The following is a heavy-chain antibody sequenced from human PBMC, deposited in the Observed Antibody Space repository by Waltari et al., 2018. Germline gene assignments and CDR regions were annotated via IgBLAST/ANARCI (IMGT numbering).Heavy chain of an antibody. J-gene: IGHJ2*01. CDR2: IIPIFVTA. V-gene: IGHV1-69*01. CDR1: GGTSSSYA. CDR3: AHGPWDWYFDL. Sequence: QVQLVQSGAEVKRPGSSVKVSCKASGGTSSSYAIRWVRQAPGQGLEWMGGIIPIFVTANYAQKFQGRVTINADEATSTAYMELRSLRSEDTAVYYCAHGPWDWYFDLWGRGTLVTVSS. D-gene: IGHD1-26*01.